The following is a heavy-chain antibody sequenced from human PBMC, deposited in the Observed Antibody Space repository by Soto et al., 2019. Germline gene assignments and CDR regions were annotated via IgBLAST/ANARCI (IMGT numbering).Heavy chain of an antibody. CDR1: GFTFSNYA. V-gene: IGHV3-23*01. CDR3: AKDRWAAAGRTPTFDY. J-gene: IGHJ4*02. Sequence: EVQLLESGGGLVQPGGSLRLSCAASGFTFSNYAMSWVRQAPGKGLEWVSIISGSGDSTNYADSVKGRFTISRDNSKNTLFLQMNSLRAEDTGIYYCAKDRWAAAGRTPTFDYWGQGTLVTVSS. D-gene: IGHD6-25*01. CDR2: ISGSGDST.